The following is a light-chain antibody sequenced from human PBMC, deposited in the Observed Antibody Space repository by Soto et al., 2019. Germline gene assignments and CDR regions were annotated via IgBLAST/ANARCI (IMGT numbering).Light chain of an antibody. J-gene: IGKJ1*01. Sequence: EIVMTQSPATLSVSPGERATLSCRASQSVSSNLAWYQQKPGQAPTLLIYGASTRATGIPARFSGSGSGTEFTLTISSLQSEDFAVYYCQQSLTFGQGTKVEIK. CDR3: QQSLT. CDR2: GAS. CDR1: QSVSSN. V-gene: IGKV3-15*01.